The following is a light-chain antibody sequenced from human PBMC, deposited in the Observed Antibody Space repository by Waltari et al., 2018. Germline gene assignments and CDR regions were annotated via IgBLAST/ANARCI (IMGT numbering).Light chain of an antibody. CDR2: YDG. Sequence: SYVLTQPSSVSVAPGKTATITCGGNNIGSKSVQWYKQKPGQAPVLVISYDGDRPSGIPERFSGSNSGSTATLTISRVEVGDEADYYCQVWDSSGDGVFGGGTKLTVL. CDR1: NIGSKS. V-gene: IGLV3-21*04. J-gene: IGLJ3*02. CDR3: QVWDSSGDGV.